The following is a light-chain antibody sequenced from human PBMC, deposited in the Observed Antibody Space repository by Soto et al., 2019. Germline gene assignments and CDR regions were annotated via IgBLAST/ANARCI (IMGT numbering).Light chain of an antibody. V-gene: IGKV1-39*01. CDR3: QQTFISPRT. CDR2: ETS. Sequence: EIPMTPSPSSLSASVRDRVSITFRASQSISSYLNWYQQKPGKAPNLLISETSTLESGVPSRFSGDGYGTHFTLSISNLHPEDFATYFCQQTFISPRTFGQGTKV. CDR1: QSISSY. J-gene: IGKJ1*01.